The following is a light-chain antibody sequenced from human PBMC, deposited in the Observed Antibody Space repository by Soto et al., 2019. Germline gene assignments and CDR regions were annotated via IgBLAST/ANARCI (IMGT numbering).Light chain of an antibody. Sequence: DMQMTQPPSSLSASVGDRVTISCRASQSINKNLNWFQHKPGKAPKLLIYGASNLHSGVPSRFSGSGSGTDFTLTISGLQPEDFATYYCQMSYSRSTSACGPGTKVDIK. V-gene: IGKV1-39*01. CDR2: GAS. CDR1: QSINKN. J-gene: IGKJ3*01. CDR3: QMSYSRSTSA.